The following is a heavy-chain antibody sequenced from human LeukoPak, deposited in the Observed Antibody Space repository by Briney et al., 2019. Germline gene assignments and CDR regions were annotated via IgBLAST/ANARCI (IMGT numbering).Heavy chain of an antibody. V-gene: IGHV4-30-2*01. CDR3: ARVVVAATYNWFDP. J-gene: IGHJ5*02. Sequence: PSQTLSLTCAVSGGSISSGGYSWSWIRQPPGKGLEWIGYIYHSGSTYYNPSLKSRVTISVDRSKNQFSLKLSSVTAADTAVYYCARVVVAATYNWFDPWGQETLVTASS. CDR1: GGSISSGGYS. CDR2: IYHSGST. D-gene: IGHD2-15*01.